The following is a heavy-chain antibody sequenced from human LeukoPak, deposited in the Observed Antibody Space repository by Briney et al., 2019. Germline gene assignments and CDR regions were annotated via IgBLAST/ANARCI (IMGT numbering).Heavy chain of an antibody. CDR3: AKDKNTYYYGSGSLFDV. CDR1: GFTFVDYA. J-gene: IGHJ6*04. Sequence: GGSLRLSCAASGFTFVDYAMHWVRQAPGKGLEWVSGISWNNGSIGYADSVKGRFTISRDNAKNSLYLQMNSLRAEDMALYYCAKDKNTYYYGSGSLFDVWGKGTTVTVSS. V-gene: IGHV3-9*03. D-gene: IGHD3-10*01. CDR2: ISWNNGSI.